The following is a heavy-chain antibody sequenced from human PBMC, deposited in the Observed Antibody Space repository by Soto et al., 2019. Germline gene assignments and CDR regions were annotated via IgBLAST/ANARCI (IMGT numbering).Heavy chain of an antibody. Sequence: PGGSLRLSCAASGFTFSSYAMHWVRQAPGKGLEWVAVISYDGSNKYYADSVKGRFTISRDNSKNTLYLQMNSLRAEDTAVYYCARGYNWNDLEFDYWGKGTLVTVSS. CDR1: GFTFSSYA. V-gene: IGHV3-30-3*01. D-gene: IGHD1-1*01. J-gene: IGHJ4*02. CDR2: ISYDGSNK. CDR3: ARGYNWNDLEFDY.